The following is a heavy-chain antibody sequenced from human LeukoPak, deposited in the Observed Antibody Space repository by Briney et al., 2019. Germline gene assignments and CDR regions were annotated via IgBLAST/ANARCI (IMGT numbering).Heavy chain of an antibody. CDR2: INPNSGGT. V-gene: IGHV1-2*02. Sequence: GASVKVSCKASGYTFTGYYMHWVRQAPGQGLEWMGWINPNSGGTNYAQKFQGRVTMTRDTSISTAYMELSSLRSEDTAVYYCARGPAKLKYDFWSGYYSNYYYYYMDVWGKGTTVTVSS. CDR1: GYTFTGYY. D-gene: IGHD3-3*01. J-gene: IGHJ6*03. CDR3: ARGPAKLKYDFWSGYYSNYYYYYMDV.